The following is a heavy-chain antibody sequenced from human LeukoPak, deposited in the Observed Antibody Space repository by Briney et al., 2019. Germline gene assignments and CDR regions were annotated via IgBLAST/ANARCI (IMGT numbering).Heavy chain of an antibody. Sequence: GGSLRLSCAASGFSFSSYAMSWVRQAPGKGLEWVSSISSSRNYIYHADSVKGRLTISRDNAKNSLYLQMNSLRAEDTAVYYCARDLRGYGDYVYMDVWGQGTTVTVSS. J-gene: IGHJ6*02. V-gene: IGHV3-21*01. CDR3: ARDLRGYGDYVYMDV. CDR1: GFSFSSYA. CDR2: ISSSRNYI. D-gene: IGHD4-17*01.